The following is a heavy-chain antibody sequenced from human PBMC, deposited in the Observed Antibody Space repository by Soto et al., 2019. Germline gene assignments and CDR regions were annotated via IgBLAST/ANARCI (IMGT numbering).Heavy chain of an antibody. V-gene: IGHV1-69*12. CDR3: ASHGITGTWVYYYDMDV. CDR1: GGTFSSYA. D-gene: IGHD1-7*01. J-gene: IGHJ6*02. CDR2: IIPIFGTA. Sequence: QVQLVQSGAEVKKPGSSVKVSCKASGGTFSSYAISWVRQAPGQGLEWMGGIIPIFGTANYAQKFQGRVTITADESTSTAYIELSSLRSEDTAVYYCASHGITGTWVYYYDMDVWGQGTTVTVSS.